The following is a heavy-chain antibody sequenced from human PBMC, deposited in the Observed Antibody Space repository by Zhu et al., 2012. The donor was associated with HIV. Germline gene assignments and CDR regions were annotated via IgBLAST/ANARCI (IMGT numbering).Heavy chain of an antibody. J-gene: IGHJ3*02. V-gene: IGHV4-38-2*01. CDR2: VYYSGST. Sequence: QVQLQESGPGLVKPSETLSLTCGVSGYSINSDYYWGWIRQPPGKGLEWIGSVYYSGSTYYNPSLKSRLTISVHTSRNQFSLKLSSVTAADTAVYYCARHRHVAQTYYDYVWGNYVGDSFEIWGKGQWSPSLQ. D-gene: IGHD3-16*01. CDR1: GYSINSDYY. CDR3: ARHRHVAQTYYDYVWGNYVGDSFEI.